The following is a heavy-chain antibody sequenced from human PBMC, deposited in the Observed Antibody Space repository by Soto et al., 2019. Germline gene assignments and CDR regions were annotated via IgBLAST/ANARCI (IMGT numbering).Heavy chain of an antibody. D-gene: IGHD6-13*01. CDR1: GGSISSNY. CDR3: ARYRREAVAGYTLDN. CDR2: VYNSGST. J-gene: IGHJ4*02. Sequence: SETLSLTCTVSGGSISSNYWTWIRQPPGKGLEWIGYVYNSGSTNYNPSPKSRVTISEDTSKSQFSLKVNSMTAADTAVYYCARYRREAVAGYTLDNWGQGILVTVSS. V-gene: IGHV4-59*01.